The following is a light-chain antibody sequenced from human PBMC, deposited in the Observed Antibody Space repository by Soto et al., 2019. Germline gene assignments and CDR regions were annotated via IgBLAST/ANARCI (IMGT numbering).Light chain of an antibody. CDR2: GAS. J-gene: IGKJ1*01. V-gene: IGKV3-20*01. CDR1: QSVYSSY. CDR3: QQYASSRT. Sequence: EIVLTQSPGTLALSPWERATLSCRASQSVYSSYLAWYQQKPGQAPRLLIYGASSRATGIPDRFSGSGSGIDFTLTISRLEPEDFAVYYCQQYASSRTFGQGTKVDIK.